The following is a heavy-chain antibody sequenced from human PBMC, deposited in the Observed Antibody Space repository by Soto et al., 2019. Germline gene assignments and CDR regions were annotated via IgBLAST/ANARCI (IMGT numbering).Heavy chain of an antibody. V-gene: IGHV1-58*01. Sequence: LVQSGPDVKQPGTSVKVSCKTSGFTFGSSAVHWVRQVRGQRLEWIGWIVVASGYSNVAQKFQDRVSLTRDLSTNTAFMELSSLTSEDSAMYYCAADVIGVAGDFDHWGQGTLVSVSS. CDR2: IVVASGYS. J-gene: IGHJ4*02. D-gene: IGHD6-19*01. CDR1: GFTFGSSA. CDR3: AADVIGVAGDFDH.